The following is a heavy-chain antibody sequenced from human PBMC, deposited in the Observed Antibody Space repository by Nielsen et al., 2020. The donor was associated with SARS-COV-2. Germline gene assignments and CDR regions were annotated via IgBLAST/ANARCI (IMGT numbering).Heavy chain of an antibody. CDR1: GFTFSTYA. D-gene: IGHD2-21*01. Sequence: ASLKISCAASGFTFSTYAMNWVRQAPGKGLEWVSVIGDDGTGINYANSVKGRFTISRDNSKNTLYLQMNSLRAEDTAVYYCAKARAGRYPQSRILDNWAQGTLVTVSA. V-gene: IGHV3-23*01. CDR3: AKARAGRYPQSRILDN. J-gene: IGHJ4*02. CDR2: IGDDGTGI.